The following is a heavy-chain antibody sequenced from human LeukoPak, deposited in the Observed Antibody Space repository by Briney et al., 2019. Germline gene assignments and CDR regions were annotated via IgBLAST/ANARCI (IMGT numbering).Heavy chain of an antibody. J-gene: IGHJ6*03. CDR1: GYTFTGYY. Sequence: ASVKVSCKASGYTFTGYYMHWVRQAPGQGLEWMGWINPNSGGTNYAQKLQGRVTMTTDTSTSTAYMELRSLRSDDTAVYYCARGRCGGDCYYTPYYYYMDVWGKGTTVTISS. V-gene: IGHV1-2*02. CDR3: ARGRCGGDCYYTPYYYYMDV. CDR2: INPNSGGT. D-gene: IGHD2-21*02.